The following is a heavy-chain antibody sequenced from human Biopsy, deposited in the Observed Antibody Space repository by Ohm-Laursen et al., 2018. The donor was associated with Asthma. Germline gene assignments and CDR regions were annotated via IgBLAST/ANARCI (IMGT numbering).Heavy chain of an antibody. J-gene: IGHJ4*02. D-gene: IGHD3-10*01. CDR2: IWLDGSNK. V-gene: IGHV3-33*01. CDR1: GFTFGSYG. CDR3: GRERSYMVDY. Sequence: RSLRLSCAASGFTFGSYGLHWVRQAPGKGLEWVADIWLDGSNKHYADSVKGRFTISRDNSKNTLYLQMNSLRAEDTALYYCGRERSYMVDYWGQGTLVIVSS.